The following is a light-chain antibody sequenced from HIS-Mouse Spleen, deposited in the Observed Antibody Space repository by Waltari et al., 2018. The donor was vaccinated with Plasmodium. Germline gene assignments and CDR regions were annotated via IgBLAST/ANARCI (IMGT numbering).Light chain of an antibody. J-gene: IGKJ3*01. Sequence: EIVMTQSPATLSVSPGESATLYCRASQSVSSNLAWYQQKPGQAPRLLIYGASTRATGIPARCSGSWSGTEFTLTISSLQSEDFAVYYCQQYNNWSFTFGPGTKVDIK. V-gene: IGKV3-15*01. CDR1: QSVSSN. CDR3: QQYNNWSFT. CDR2: GAS.